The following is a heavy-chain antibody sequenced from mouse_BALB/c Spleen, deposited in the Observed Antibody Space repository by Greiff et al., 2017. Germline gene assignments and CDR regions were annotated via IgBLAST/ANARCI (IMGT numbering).Heavy chain of an antibody. CDR3: TREGYYGSRSYFDY. CDR2: ISSGGSYT. V-gene: IGHV5-6-4*01. D-gene: IGHD1-1*01. Sequence: EVMLVESGGGLVKPGGSLKLSCAASGFTFSSYTMSWVRQTPEKRLEWVATISSGGSYTYYPDSVKGRFTISRDNAKNTLYLQMSSLKSEDTAMYYCTREGYYGSRSYFDYWGQGTTLTVSS. CDR1: GFTFSSYT. J-gene: IGHJ2*01.